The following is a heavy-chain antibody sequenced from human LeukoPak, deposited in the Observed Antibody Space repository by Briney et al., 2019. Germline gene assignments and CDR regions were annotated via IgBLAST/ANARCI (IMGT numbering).Heavy chain of an antibody. CDR2: ISAYNGNT. D-gene: IGHD3-3*01. CDR3: AKEPVTIFGLVRTQTTKRPHRFDP. J-gene: IGHJ5*02. Sequence: ASVKVSCEASGYTFTSYGISWVRQAPGQGLEWMGWISAYNGNTNYAQKLQGRVTMTTDTSTSTAYMELRSLRSDDTAVYYCAKEPVTIFGLVRTQTTKRPHRFDPWGQGTLVTVSS. CDR1: GYTFTSYG. V-gene: IGHV1-18*01.